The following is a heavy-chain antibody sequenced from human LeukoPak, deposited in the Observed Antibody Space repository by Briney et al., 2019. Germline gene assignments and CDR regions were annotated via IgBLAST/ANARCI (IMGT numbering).Heavy chain of an antibody. CDR2: IYDSGST. D-gene: IGHD6-13*01. J-gene: IGHJ4*02. Sequence: SETLSLTCTVSGGSINGYYWSWIRQPPGKGLEWIGYIYDSGSTNYNPSLKSRVTISVDTSKNQFSLKLTSVTAADTAVYYCASSYSSSWFRFDYWGQGTLVTVSS. V-gene: IGHV4-59*01. CDR1: GGSINGYY. CDR3: ASSYSSSWFRFDY.